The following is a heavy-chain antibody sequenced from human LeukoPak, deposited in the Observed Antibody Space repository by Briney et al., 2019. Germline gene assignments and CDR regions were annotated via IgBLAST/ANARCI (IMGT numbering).Heavy chain of an antibody. Sequence: ASVKVSCKASGYTFTSYYMHWVRQAPGQGLEWMGIINPSGGSTSYAQKFQGRVTITRDMSTSTAYMELSSLRSEDTAVYYCAGIKTGYSSYYGMDVWGQGTTVTVSS. V-gene: IGHV1-46*01. D-gene: IGHD6-19*01. CDR3: AGIKTGYSSYYGMDV. J-gene: IGHJ6*01. CDR1: GYTFTSYY. CDR2: INPSGGST.